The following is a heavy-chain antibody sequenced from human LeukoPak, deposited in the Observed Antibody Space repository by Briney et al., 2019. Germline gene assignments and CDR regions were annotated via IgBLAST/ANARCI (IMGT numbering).Heavy chain of an antibody. CDR2: INWNGGST. CDR1: GFTFDDYG. CDR3: AKDTQKRELLLEGAFDI. Sequence: PGGSLRLSCAASGFTFDDYGMSWVRQAPGKWLEWVSGINWNGGSTGYADSVKGRFTISRDNAKNSLYLQMNSLRAEDMALYYCAKDTQKRELLLEGAFDIWGQGTMVTVSS. D-gene: IGHD1-26*01. J-gene: IGHJ3*02. V-gene: IGHV3-20*04.